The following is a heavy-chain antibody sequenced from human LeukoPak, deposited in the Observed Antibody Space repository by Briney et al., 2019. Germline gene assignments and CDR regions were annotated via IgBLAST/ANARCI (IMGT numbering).Heavy chain of an antibody. CDR3: VRDRYYGSGSYYLYFDY. J-gene: IGHJ4*02. CDR1: EFTFSSYW. CDR2: INSDVTLT. D-gene: IGHD3-10*01. Sequence: PGGSLRLSCAASEFTFSSYWMHWVRQAPGKGLVWVPRINSDVTLTTYADSVKGRFTVSRDNAKNTLYLQMNSLRAEDTAVYYCVRDRYYGSGSYYLYFDYWGQGTLVTVSS. V-gene: IGHV3-74*01.